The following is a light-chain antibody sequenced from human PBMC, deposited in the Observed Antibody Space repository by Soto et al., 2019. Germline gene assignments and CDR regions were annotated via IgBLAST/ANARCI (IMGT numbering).Light chain of an antibody. V-gene: IGLV2-14*03. CDR1: SSDVGGFNF. CDR2: DVS. J-gene: IGLJ1*01. CDR3: SSYTGSTLGV. Sequence: QSALTQPASVSGSPGQSITISCTGTSSDVGGFNFVSWYQQHPGKAPKVMIYDVSDRPSGVSNRFSGSKSGNTASLTISGLQAEDEADYYCSSYTGSTLGVFGTGTKLTVL.